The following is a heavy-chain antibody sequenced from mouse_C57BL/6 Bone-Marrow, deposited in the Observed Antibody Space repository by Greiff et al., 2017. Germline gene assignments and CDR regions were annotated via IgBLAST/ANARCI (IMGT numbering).Heavy chain of an antibody. CDR1: GFTFSDYY. CDR3: ARQDYDYAFYAMDY. CDR2: ISNGGGST. J-gene: IGHJ4*01. Sequence: VQLKESGGGLVQPGGSLKLSCAASGFTFSDYYMYWVRQTPEKRLEWVAYISNGGGSTYYPDTVKGRFTISRDNAKNTLYLQMSRLKSEDTAMYYWARQDYDYAFYAMDYWGQGTSVTVSS. D-gene: IGHD2-4*01. V-gene: IGHV5-12*01.